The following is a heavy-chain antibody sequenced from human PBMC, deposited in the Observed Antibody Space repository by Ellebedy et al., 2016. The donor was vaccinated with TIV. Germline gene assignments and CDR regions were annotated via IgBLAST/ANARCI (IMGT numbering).Heavy chain of an antibody. Sequence: PGGSLRLSCAASGFTFSSYAMSWVRQAPGKGLEWVSSISGSGGSTYYADSVKGRFTISRDNAKNSVYLQMNSLRAEDTAVYYCARENWYNDYWGQGTLVTVSS. CDR3: ARENWYNDY. V-gene: IGHV3-23*01. CDR2: ISGSGGST. D-gene: IGHD1/OR15-1a*01. J-gene: IGHJ4*02. CDR1: GFTFSSYA.